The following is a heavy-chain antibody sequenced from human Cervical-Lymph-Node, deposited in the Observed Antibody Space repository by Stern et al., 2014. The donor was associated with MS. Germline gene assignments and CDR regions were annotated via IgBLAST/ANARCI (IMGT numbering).Heavy chain of an antibody. Sequence: QMQLVQYGAEVKKPGASVKVSCKASGYTFTSYGISWVRQAPGQGLEWLGWISSYNGNTNYAQKLQGRVTMTTDTSTSTANMELRSLRSDETAVYYCARGLLGSENALDIWGQGTMATVAS. D-gene: IGHD2-15*01. CDR2: ISSYNGNT. V-gene: IGHV1-18*01. CDR3: ARGLLGSENALDI. J-gene: IGHJ3*02. CDR1: GYTFTSYG.